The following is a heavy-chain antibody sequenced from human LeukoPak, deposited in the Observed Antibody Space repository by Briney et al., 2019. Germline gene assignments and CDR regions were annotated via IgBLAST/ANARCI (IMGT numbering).Heavy chain of an antibody. J-gene: IGHJ4*02. D-gene: IGHD3-3*01. Sequence: GGSLRLSCAASGFTFSSYAMSWVRQAPGKGLEWVSAISGSGGSTYYADSVKGRFTISRDNSKNTLYLQMNSLRAEDTAVYCWAKGVLPFLEWSGDYWGQGTLVTVSS. CDR3: AKGVLPFLEWSGDY. CDR1: GFTFSSYA. CDR2: ISGSGGST. V-gene: IGHV3-23*01.